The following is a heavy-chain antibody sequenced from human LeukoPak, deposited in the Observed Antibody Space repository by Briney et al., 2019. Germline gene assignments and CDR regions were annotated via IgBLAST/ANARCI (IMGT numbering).Heavy chain of an antibody. Sequence: GGSLRLSCAASGLNFSSYAMGWVRRAPGKGLEWVSAISGSGGNTYHADSVKGRFTISRDNSKSTLYLQMNSLRAEDTAVYYCAKDPKRYSSGWYGYYFDYWGQGTLVTVSS. D-gene: IGHD6-19*01. V-gene: IGHV3-23*01. CDR3: AKDPKRYSSGWYGYYFDY. J-gene: IGHJ4*02. CDR2: ISGSGGNT. CDR1: GLNFSSYA.